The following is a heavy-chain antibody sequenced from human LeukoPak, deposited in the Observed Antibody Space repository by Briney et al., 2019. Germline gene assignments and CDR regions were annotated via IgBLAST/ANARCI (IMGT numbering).Heavy chain of an antibody. Sequence: SETLSLTCTVSGGSISSYYWSWIRQPPGKGLEWIGYIYYSGSTNYNPSLKSRVTISVDTSKNQFSLKLSSVTAADTAVYYCARRRETYGDFDYWGQGTLITVSS. J-gene: IGHJ4*02. CDR2: IYYSGST. CDR3: ARRRETYGDFDY. V-gene: IGHV4-59*08. D-gene: IGHD4-17*01. CDR1: GGSISSYY.